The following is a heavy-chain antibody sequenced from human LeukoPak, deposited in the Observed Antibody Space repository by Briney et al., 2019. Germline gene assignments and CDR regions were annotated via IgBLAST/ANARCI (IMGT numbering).Heavy chain of an antibody. CDR1: GIPFSDYC. CDR3: AAGTAADF. V-gene: IGHV3-11*03. CDR2: ISSSSSYT. J-gene: IGHJ4*02. Sequence: PGGSLRLSCVVSGIPFSDYCMSWVRQAPGKGLEWISYISSSSSYTDYADSVKGRFTISRDNAKSALYLHLNSLRLEDTAVDYWAAGTAADFWGEGTLVTVSS. D-gene: IGHD6-13*01.